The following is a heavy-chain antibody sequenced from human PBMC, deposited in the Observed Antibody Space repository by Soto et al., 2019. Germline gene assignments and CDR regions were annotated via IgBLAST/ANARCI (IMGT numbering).Heavy chain of an antibody. CDR2: ISSSSYTI. D-gene: IGHD3-10*01. CDR3: AREISLSAGSYFDY. CDR1: GFTFNTYN. Sequence: GGSLRLSXTASGFTFNTYNMNWVRQAPGKGLEWVSYISSSSYTIKYADSVEGRFTVSRDNGKKSLYLQMNSLRDEDTAVYFCAREISLSAGSYFDYWGQGTLVTVSS. J-gene: IGHJ4*02. V-gene: IGHV3-48*02.